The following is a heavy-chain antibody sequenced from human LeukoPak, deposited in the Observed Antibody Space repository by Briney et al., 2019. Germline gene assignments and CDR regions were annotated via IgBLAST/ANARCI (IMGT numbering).Heavy chain of an antibody. CDR3: AKDANRYCSSTSCPSAFDY. CDR1: GFTLSNYG. V-gene: IGHV3-30*02. Sequence: GGSLRLSCGASGFTLSNYGMHWVRQAPGRGLEWVAFIRPDGSNTYCADSVKGRFTISRDSSMNTLYLQMNSLRAEDTAVYYCAKDANRYCSSTSCPSAFDYWGQGTLVTVSS. D-gene: IGHD2-2*01. J-gene: IGHJ4*02. CDR2: IRPDGSNT.